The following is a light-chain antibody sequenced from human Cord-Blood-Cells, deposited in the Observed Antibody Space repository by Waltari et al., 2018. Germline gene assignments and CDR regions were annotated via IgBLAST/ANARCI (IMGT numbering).Light chain of an antibody. Sequence: NFMLTQPHSVSESPGKTVTISCTRSLGSIASHSVQWYQQRPGSSPTTVIYEDNQRPSGVPDRFSGSIDSSSNSASLTISGLKTEDEADYYCQSYDSSNHVVFGGGTKLTVL. J-gene: IGLJ2*01. CDR1: LGSIASHS. CDR2: EDN. V-gene: IGLV6-57*01. CDR3: QSYDSSNHVV.